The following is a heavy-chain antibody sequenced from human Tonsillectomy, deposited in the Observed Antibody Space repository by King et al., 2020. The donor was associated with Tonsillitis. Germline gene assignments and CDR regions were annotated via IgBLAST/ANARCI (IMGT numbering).Heavy chain of an antibody. CDR1: AFTFSSYA. J-gene: IGHJ3*02. D-gene: IGHD6-6*01. Sequence: VQLVESGGGLVQPGGSLRLSCAASAFTFSSYAMSWVRQAPGNGLEWVSAISGGGGSTYYADSVKGRFTISRDNSKNTLFLQMNSLRAEDTAVYYCAKNGGIAARRGGGGGAFDIWGQGTMVTVSS. CDR3: AKNGGIAARRGGGGGAFDI. CDR2: ISGGGGST. V-gene: IGHV3-23*04.